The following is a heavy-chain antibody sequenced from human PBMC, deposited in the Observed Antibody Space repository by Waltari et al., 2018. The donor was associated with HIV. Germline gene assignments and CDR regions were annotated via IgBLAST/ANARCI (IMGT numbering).Heavy chain of an antibody. J-gene: IGHJ4*02. CDR2: IKQDGSEK. V-gene: IGHV3-7*01. CDR3: ARVWMVRGVIETYYFDY. Sequence: EVQLVESGGGLVQPGGSLRLSCAASGFTFSSYWMSWVRQAPGKGLEWVANIKQDGSEKDYVDSVKVRFTISRDNAKNSLYLQMNSLRAEDTAVYYCARVWMVRGVIETYYFDYWGQGTLVTVSS. CDR1: GFTFSSYW. D-gene: IGHD3-10*01.